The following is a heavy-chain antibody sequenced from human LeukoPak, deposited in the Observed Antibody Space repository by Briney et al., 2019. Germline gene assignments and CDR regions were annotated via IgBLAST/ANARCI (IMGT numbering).Heavy chain of an antibody. V-gene: IGHV3-48*03. CDR2: ISSSGSTI. J-gene: IGHJ4*02. CDR3: ACSSGWAFDY. Sequence: PGGSLRLSCAASGFTFSSYEMNWVRQAPGKGLEWVSYISSSGSTIYYADSVKGRFTISRDNAKNSLYLQMNSLRAEDTAVYHCACSSGWAFDYWGQGTLVTVSS. D-gene: IGHD6-19*01. CDR1: GFTFSSYE.